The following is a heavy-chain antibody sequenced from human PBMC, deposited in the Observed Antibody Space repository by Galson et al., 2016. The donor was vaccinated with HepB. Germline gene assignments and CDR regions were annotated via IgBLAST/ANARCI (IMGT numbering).Heavy chain of an antibody. J-gene: IGHJ6*02. CDR2: IYYSGST. D-gene: IGHD2/OR15-2a*01. CDR3: ARQQNDGHGMDV. CDR1: GGSISHYY. V-gene: IGHV4-59*01. Sequence: TLSLTCTASGGSISHYYWSWIRQPPGRGLEWVGYIYYSGSTNYNPSLKSRVTISLDTSKNQFSLRLSSVTAADTAVYYCARQQNDGHGMDVWGQGTTVTVSS.